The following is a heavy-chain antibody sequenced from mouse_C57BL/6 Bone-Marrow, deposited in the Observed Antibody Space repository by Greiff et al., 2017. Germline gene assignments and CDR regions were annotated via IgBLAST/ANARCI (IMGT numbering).Heavy chain of an antibody. D-gene: IGHD1-1*01. J-gene: IGHJ2*01. CDR1: GFNIKDDY. CDR2: IDPENGDT. CDR3: TTLYYYGSSSYYFDY. V-gene: IGHV14-4*01. Sequence: EVQGVESGAELVRPGASVKLSCTASGFNIKDDYMHWVKQRPEQGLEWIGWIDPENGDTEYASKFQGKATITADTSSNTAYLQLSSLTSEDTAVYYCTTLYYYGSSSYYFDYWGQGTTLTVSS.